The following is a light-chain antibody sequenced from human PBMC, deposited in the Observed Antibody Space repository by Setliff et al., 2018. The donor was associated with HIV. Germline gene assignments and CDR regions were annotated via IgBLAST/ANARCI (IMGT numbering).Light chain of an antibody. J-gene: IGLJ1*01. Sequence: QSALAQPPSVPGSPGQSVTISCTGTSSDVGGYNYVSWYQQHPDKAPKLMIYEVSKRPSGVPDRFSGSKSGNTASLTVSGLQAEDEADYYCSSYAGSNNYVFGTGTKVTVL. V-gene: IGLV2-8*01. CDR3: SSYAGSNNYV. CDR1: SSDVGGYNY. CDR2: EVS.